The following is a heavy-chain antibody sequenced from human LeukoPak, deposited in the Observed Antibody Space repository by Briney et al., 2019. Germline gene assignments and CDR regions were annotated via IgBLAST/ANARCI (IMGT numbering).Heavy chain of an antibody. CDR2: ISAYNGNT. J-gene: IGHJ4*02. CDR3: ARDALWFGETTRFDY. Sequence: ASVKVSCKASGYTFTSYGISWVRQAPGQGLEWMGWISAYNGNTNYAQKLQGRVTMTTDTSTSTAYMELRSLRSDDTAVYYCARDALWFGETTRFDYWGQGTLVPVSS. D-gene: IGHD3-10*01. V-gene: IGHV1-18*04. CDR1: GYTFTSYG.